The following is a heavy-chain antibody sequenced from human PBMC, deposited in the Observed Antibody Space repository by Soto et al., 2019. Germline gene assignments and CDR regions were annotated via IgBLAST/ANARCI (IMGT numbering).Heavy chain of an antibody. CDR3: ARDPLGYCISTICYSFVYGMDV. CDR1: GGTFSSYA. CDR2: IIPIFGTA. Sequence: QVQLVQSGAEVKKPGSSVKVSCKASGGTFSSYAISWVRQAPGRGLERMVGIIPIFGTANYAQKFQGRVTITAEEATSTAYMELSSLRSEDTAVYYCARDPLGYCISTICYSFVYGMDVRGQGTTVTVSS. V-gene: IGHV1-69*01. J-gene: IGHJ6*02. D-gene: IGHD2-2*01.